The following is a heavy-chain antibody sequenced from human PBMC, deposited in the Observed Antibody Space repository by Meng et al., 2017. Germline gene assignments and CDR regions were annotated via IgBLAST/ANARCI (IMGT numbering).Heavy chain of an antibody. CDR3: ARVCRSGGSCYDAFDI. CDR1: GFTFSSYA. J-gene: IGHJ3*02. V-gene: IGHV3-64*01. D-gene: IGHD2-15*01. CDR2: ISSNGGST. Sequence: GGSLRLSCAASGFTFSSYAMHWVRQAPGKGLEYVSAISSNGGSTYYANSVKGRFTISRDNSKNTLYLQMGSLRAEDMAVYYCARVCRSGGSCYDAFDIWGQGTMVT.